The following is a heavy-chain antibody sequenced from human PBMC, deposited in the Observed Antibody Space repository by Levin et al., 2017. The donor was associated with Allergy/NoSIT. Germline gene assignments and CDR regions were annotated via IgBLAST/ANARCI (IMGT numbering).Heavy chain of an antibody. J-gene: IGHJ6*02. D-gene: IGHD2-15*01. V-gene: IGHV4-59*08. CDR3: ARRFCSGDICYSSSHGMDG. Sequence: SQNLSLTCTVSGASISSYYWSWIRQPPGKGLEWIGYIYNSGSTKYNPSLKSRVTISVDTSKNQFSLKLNSVTAADTAVYYCARRFCSGDICYSSSHGMDGWGQGTTVTVSS. CDR1: GASISSYY. CDR2: IYNSGST.